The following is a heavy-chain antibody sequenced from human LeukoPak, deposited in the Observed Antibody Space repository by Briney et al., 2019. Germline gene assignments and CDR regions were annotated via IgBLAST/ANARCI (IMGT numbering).Heavy chain of an antibody. CDR1: GYTFTGYY. CDR2: INPNSGGT. J-gene: IGHJ4*02. D-gene: IGHD3-3*01. Sequence: ASVKVSCKASGYTFTGYYMHWVRPAPGQGLEWMGWINPNSGGTNYAQKFQGRVTMTRDTPISTAYMELSRLRSDDTAVYYCARDLFVSEDPRKFDYWGQGPLVTVSS. CDR3: ARDLFVSEDPRKFDY. V-gene: IGHV1-2*02.